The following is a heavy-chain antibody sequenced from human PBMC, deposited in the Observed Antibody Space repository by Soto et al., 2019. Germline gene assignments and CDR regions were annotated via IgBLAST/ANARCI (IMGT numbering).Heavy chain of an antibody. Sequence: QVQLVQSGAEVKKPGSSVKVSCKASGGTFSSYAISWVRQAPGQGLEWMGGIIPIFDTANYAQKFQGRVTITANESTSTAYVELSSLRSEDTAVYYCASVYNWNDLKWFDPWGQGTLVTVSS. CDR2: IIPIFDTA. D-gene: IGHD1-1*01. CDR3: ASVYNWNDLKWFDP. J-gene: IGHJ5*02. V-gene: IGHV1-69*12. CDR1: GGTFSSYA.